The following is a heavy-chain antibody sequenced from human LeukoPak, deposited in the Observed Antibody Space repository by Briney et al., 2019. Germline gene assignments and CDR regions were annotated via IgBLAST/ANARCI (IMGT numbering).Heavy chain of an antibody. D-gene: IGHD5-12*01. CDR2: INAGNGNT. J-gene: IGHJ5*02. CDR3: AVQQVATTPNWFDP. Sequence: GASVKVSCKASGGTFSSYAISWVRQAPGQGLEWMGWINAGNGNTKYSQKFQGRVTITRDTSASTAYMELSSLRSEDTAVYYCAVQQVATTPNWFDPWGQGTLVTVSS. CDR1: GGTFSSYA. V-gene: IGHV1-3*01.